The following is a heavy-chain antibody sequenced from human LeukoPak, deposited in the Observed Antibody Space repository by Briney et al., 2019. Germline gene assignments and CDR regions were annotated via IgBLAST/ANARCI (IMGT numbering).Heavy chain of an antibody. CDR3: AKEILTGYYLDY. CDR2: IPSHGGCT. CDR1: GFTFSSYV. Sequence: PGGSLRLSCAASGFTFSSYVIDWVRQAPGKGLDHVSPIPSHGGCTYYADSVKGRFTISRDNAKNTLYLQMNSLRAEDTAVYYCAKEILTGYYLDYWGQGTLVTVSS. D-gene: IGHD3-9*01. J-gene: IGHJ4*02. V-gene: IGHV3-64*04.